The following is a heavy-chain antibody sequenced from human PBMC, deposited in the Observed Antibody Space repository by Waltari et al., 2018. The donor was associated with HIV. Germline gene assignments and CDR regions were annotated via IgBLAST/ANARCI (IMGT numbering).Heavy chain of an antibody. D-gene: IGHD3-3*01. J-gene: IGHJ6*02. CDR3: ATYPTIFGVVIDYGMDV. Sequence: QLQLQESGPGLVKPSETLSLTCTVSGGSISSSSYYWGWIRQPPGKGMEWIGSIYYSGTTYYNPSLKSRVTISVDTSKNQFSLKLSSVTAADTAVYYCATYPTIFGVVIDYGMDVWGQGTTVTVSS. CDR1: GGSISSSSYY. CDR2: IYYSGTT. V-gene: IGHV4-39*01.